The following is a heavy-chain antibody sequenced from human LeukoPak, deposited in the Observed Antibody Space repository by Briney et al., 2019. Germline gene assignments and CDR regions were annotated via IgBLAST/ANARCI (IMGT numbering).Heavy chain of an antibody. CDR3: AKDIGYYYDSSGYPDY. J-gene: IGHJ4*02. Sequence: SGGSLRLSCAASGFTFDDYAMHWVRQAPGKGLEWVSGISWNSGSIGYADSVKGRFTISRDNAKNSLYLQMNSLRAEDTALYYCAKDIGYYYDSSGYPDYWGQGTLVTVSS. D-gene: IGHD3-22*01. CDR1: GFTFDDYA. V-gene: IGHV3-9*01. CDR2: ISWNSGSI.